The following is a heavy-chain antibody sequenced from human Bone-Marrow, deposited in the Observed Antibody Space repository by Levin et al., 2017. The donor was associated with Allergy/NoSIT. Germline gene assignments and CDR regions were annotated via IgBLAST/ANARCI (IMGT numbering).Heavy chain of an antibody. D-gene: IGHD3-10*01. CDR1: GGTFSNYA. Sequence: SVKVSCKASGGTFSNYAIHWVRQAPGQGLEWMGGIIPVFATANYAQKFKGRVTIAADESTRTASMELRSLRPEDTAGYYWARGLRDSYGSGPCNYGYNSDNWGQGTLVTVSS. V-gene: IGHV1-69*13. CDR2: IIPVFATA. CDR3: ARGLRDSYGSGPCNYGYNSDN. J-gene: IGHJ4*02.